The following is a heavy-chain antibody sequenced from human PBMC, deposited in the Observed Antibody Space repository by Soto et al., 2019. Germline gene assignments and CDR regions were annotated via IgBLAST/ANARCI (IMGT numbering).Heavy chain of an antibody. Sequence: QVQLVQSGAEVKKPGASVKVSCKASGYTFTSYYMHWVRQAPGQGLEWMGIINPSGGSTSYAQKFQGRVTMTRDTSTSTVYMELSSLRSEDTAVYYCARVGALYSSSWWGSYYGMDVWGQGTTVTVSS. CDR1: GYTFTSYY. CDR2: INPSGGST. J-gene: IGHJ6*02. D-gene: IGHD6-13*01. V-gene: IGHV1-46*01. CDR3: ARVGALYSSSWWGSYYGMDV.